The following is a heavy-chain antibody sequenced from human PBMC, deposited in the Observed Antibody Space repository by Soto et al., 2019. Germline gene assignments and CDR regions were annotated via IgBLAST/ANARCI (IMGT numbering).Heavy chain of an antibody. J-gene: IGHJ6*02. CDR2: ISYDGNNK. CDR3: AKDLLGPGRAYGMDV. CDR1: GFTYSTYT. V-gene: IGHV3-30-3*01. D-gene: IGHD7-27*01. Sequence: PGGSLRLSCAASGFTYSTYTMHWVRQAPGKGLEWVAVISYDGNNKFYADSVKGRFTISRDNSKNTLYLQMNSLRAEDTAVYYCAKDLLGPGRAYGMDVWGQGTTVTVSS.